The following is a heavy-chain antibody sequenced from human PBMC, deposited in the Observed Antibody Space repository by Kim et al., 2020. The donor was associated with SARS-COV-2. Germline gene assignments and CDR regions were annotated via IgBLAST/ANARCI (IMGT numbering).Heavy chain of an antibody. CDR3: ARHASGYCSSTSCYEEGGVDY. Sequence: GESLKISCKGSGYSFTSYWIGWVRQMPGKGLEWMGIIYPGDSDTRYSPSFQGQVTISADKSISTAYLQWSSLKASDTAMYYCARHASGYCSSTSCYEEGGVDYWGQGTLVTVSS. V-gene: IGHV5-51*01. D-gene: IGHD2-2*01. J-gene: IGHJ4*02. CDR1: GYSFTSYW. CDR2: IYPGDSDT.